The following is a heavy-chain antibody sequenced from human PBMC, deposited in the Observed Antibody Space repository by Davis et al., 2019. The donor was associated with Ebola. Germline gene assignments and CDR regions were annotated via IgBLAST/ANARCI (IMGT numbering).Heavy chain of an antibody. V-gene: IGHV1-46*01. Sequence: ASVKVSCKASGYTFTSYYMHWVRQAPGQGLEWMGIINPSGGSTSYAQKFQGRVTMTRDTSTSTVYMELRSLRSDDTAVYYCARAALTGYFDYWGQGTLVTVSS. J-gene: IGHJ4*02. D-gene: IGHD3-9*01. CDR2: INPSGGST. CDR1: GYTFTSYY. CDR3: ARAALTGYFDY.